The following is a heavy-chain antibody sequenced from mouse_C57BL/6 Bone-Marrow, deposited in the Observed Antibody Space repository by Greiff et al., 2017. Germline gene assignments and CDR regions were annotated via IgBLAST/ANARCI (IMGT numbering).Heavy chain of an antibody. CDR3: TTYYSNYWYFDV. D-gene: IGHD2-5*01. CDR2: IDPENGDT. Sequence: EVQLQQSGAELVRPGASVKLSCTASGFNIKDDDMHWVKQRPEQGLEWIGWIDPENGDTEYASKFQGKATITADTSSNTAYLQISSLTSEDTAVYCCTTYYSNYWYFDVWGTGTTVTVSS. J-gene: IGHJ1*03. CDR1: GFNIKDDD. V-gene: IGHV14-4*01.